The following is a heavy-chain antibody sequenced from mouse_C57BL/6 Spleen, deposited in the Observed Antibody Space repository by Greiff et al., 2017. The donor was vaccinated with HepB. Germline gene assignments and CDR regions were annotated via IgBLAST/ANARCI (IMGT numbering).Heavy chain of an antibody. J-gene: IGHJ2*01. Sequence: EVQLVESGGGLVKPGGSLKLSCAASGFTFSSYAMSWVRQTPEKRLEWVATISDGGSYTYYPDNVKGRFTISRDNAKNNLYLQMSHLKSEDTAMYYCARVKLGLDYWGQGTTLTVSS. CDR3: ARVKLGLDY. V-gene: IGHV5-4*01. D-gene: IGHD4-1*01. CDR2: ISDGGSYT. CDR1: GFTFSSYA.